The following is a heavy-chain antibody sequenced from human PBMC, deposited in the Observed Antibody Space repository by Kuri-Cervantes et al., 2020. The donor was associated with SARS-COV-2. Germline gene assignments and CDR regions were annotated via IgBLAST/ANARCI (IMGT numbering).Heavy chain of an antibody. J-gene: IGHJ6*02. CDR1: GGSFSGYY. V-gene: IGHV4-59*01. D-gene: IGHD5-12*01. Sequence: SETLSLTCAVYGGSFSGYYWSWIRQPPGKGLEWIGYIYYSGSTNYNPSLKSRVTISVDTSKNQFSLKLSSVTAADTAVYYCAREGTSGYDFSYYYGMDVWGQGTTVTVSS. CDR3: AREGTSGYDFSYYYGMDV. CDR2: IYYSGST.